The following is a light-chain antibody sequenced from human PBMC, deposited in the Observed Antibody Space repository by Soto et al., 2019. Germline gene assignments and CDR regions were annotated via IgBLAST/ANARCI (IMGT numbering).Light chain of an antibody. V-gene: IGLV2-23*01. CDR1: SSDVGSNNL. CDR3: CSYAGRWV. J-gene: IGLJ2*01. Sequence: QSALTQPASVSGSPGQSITISCTGTSSDVGSNNLVSWYQQHPGKAPKLMIYEGSTRPSGVSNRFSGSKSGNTASLTISGLQAEDEADYYCCSYAGRWVFGGGTKLTVL. CDR2: EGS.